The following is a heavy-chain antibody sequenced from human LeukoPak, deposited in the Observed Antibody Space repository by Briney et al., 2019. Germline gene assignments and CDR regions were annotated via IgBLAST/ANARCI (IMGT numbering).Heavy chain of an antibody. J-gene: IGHJ4*02. D-gene: IGHD5-18*01. CDR3: ARGADNYGYIFDY. V-gene: IGHV3-21*01. CDR2: ISRSSIYI. CDR1: GFTFSSYS. Sequence: GGSLRLSCAASGFTFSSYSMNWVRQAPGKGLEWASSISRSSIYIYYADSVKGRFTISRDNAKNSLYLQMNSLRAEDTAVYYCARGADNYGYIFDYWGQGTLVTVSS.